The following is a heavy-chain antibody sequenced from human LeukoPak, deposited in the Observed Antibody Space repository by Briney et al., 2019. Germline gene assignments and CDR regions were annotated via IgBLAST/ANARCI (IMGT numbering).Heavy chain of an antibody. CDR3: ATDYYGSGSPHSLRY. CDR1: GYTLTELS. J-gene: IGHJ1*01. Sequence: ASVKVPCKVSGYTLTELSMHWVRQAPGKGLEWMGAFDPEDGETIYAQKFQGRVTMTEDTSTDTAYMELSSLRSEDTAVYYCATDYYGSGSPHSLRYWGQGTLVTVTS. D-gene: IGHD3-10*01. CDR2: FDPEDGET. V-gene: IGHV1-24*01.